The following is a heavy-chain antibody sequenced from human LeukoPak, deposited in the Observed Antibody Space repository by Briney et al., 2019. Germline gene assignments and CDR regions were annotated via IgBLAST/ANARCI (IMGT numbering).Heavy chain of an antibody. Sequence: GGSLRLSCAASGFTFSTYWMSWFRKAPGKGRNWVANINQDGSETYYVDSVTGRFTISRENAKTSLYLQMNSLRAEDTAVYYCARATEGTYYYYYMDVWGKGTPVTVSS. D-gene: IGHD3-10*01. V-gene: IGHV3-7*01. J-gene: IGHJ6*03. CDR1: GFTFSTYW. CDR3: ARATEGTYYYYYMDV. CDR2: INQDGSET.